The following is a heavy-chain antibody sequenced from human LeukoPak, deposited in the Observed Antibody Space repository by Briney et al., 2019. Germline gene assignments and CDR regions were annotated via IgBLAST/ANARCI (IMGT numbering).Heavy chain of an antibody. Sequence: SETLSLTCTDSGGSVSSGSYYWSWIRQPPGKGLEWIGYIYYSGSTNYNPSLKSRVTISVDTSKNQFSLKLSSVTAADTAVYYCARDGRDTAMVPYYFDYWGQGTLVTVSS. J-gene: IGHJ4*02. CDR3: ARDGRDTAMVPYYFDY. D-gene: IGHD5-18*01. V-gene: IGHV4-61*01. CDR2: IYYSGST. CDR1: GGSVSSGSYY.